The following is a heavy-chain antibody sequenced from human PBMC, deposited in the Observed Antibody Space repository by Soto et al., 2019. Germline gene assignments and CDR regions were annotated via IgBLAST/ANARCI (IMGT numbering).Heavy chain of an antibody. V-gene: IGHV2-5*02. D-gene: IGHD2-15*01. CDR3: AHSPNPYCSGGSCYPLFDY. CDR2: IYWDDDK. J-gene: IGHJ4*02. Sequence: SGPTLVNPTQTLTLTCTFSGFSLSTSGVGVGWIRQPPGKALEWLALIYWDDDKRYSPSLKSRLTITKDTSKNQVVLTMTNMDPVDTATYYCAHSPNPYCSGGSCYPLFDYWGQGTLVTVSS. CDR1: GFSLSTSGVG.